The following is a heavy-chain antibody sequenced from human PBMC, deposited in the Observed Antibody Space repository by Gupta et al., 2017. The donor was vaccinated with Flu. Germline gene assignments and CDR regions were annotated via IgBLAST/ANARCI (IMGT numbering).Heavy chain of an antibody. V-gene: IGHV1-3*04. D-gene: IGHD6-19*01. CDR1: GYTFTSYS. CDR2: INTANGNT. J-gene: IGHJ4*02. Sequence: KPGASVKVSCKASGYTFTSYSIHWVRQAPGQSLEWMGWINTANGNTKYSQKFQDRVTLTRDTSATTAYMELSSLRSEDTAVYFSVRDRAGRYYFDYWGQGTLVTVSS. CDR3: VRDRAGRYYFDY.